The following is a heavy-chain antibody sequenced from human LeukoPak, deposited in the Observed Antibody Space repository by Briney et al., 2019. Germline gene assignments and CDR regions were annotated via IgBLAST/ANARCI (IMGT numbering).Heavy chain of an antibody. CDR3: ARDQIGGGIDY. V-gene: IGHV3-74*01. J-gene: IGHJ4*02. D-gene: IGHD3-16*01. CDR1: GFSFSNYW. Sequence: GGSLRLSCVASGFSFSNYWMYWGRQAPGKGLVWVSRINSDGSYTDYADSAKGRFTISRDNAKDTLYLQMNSLRADDTAVYYCARDQIGGGIDYWGQGTLVTVSS. CDR2: INSDGSYT.